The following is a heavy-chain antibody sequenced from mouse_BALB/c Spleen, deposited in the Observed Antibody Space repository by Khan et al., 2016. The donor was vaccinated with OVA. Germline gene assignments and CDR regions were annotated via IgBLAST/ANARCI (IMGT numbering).Heavy chain of an antibody. J-gene: IGHJ4*01. CDR2: FLPGRGTI. V-gene: IGHV1-9*01. D-gene: IGHD4-1*01. CDR3: ARGAGTTYGMDY. CDR1: GCTFSSYW. Sequence: QVQLKQSGAELMKPGASVKISCKATGCTFSSYWIEWVKQRPGHGLEWIGEFLPGRGTINYNEKFRGKATFTAETSSNIVYMQLNSLTSEDSAVFYCARGAGTTYGMDYWGQGTSVTVSS.